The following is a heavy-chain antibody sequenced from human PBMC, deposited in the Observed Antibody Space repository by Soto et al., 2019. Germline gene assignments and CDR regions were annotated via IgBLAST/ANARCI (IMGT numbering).Heavy chain of an antibody. CDR2: IYYSGRT. D-gene: IGHD4-17*01. CDR3: ASLQYSDGRVNWFDP. J-gene: IGHJ5*02. V-gene: IGHV4-39*01. Sequence: QLQLQESGPGLVKPSETLSLICTVSGDSVSSSGYYWGWIRQPPGKGLEWIASIYYSGRTFYNPSLTSRVIMSVDTSKNQFSLKLSSVTATDTAVYFCASLQYSDGRVNWFDPWGQGTLVTVSS. CDR1: GDSVSSSGYY.